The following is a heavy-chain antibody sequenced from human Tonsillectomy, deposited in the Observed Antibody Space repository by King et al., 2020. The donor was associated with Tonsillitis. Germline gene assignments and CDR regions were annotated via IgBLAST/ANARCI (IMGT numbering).Heavy chain of an antibody. CDR2: IYYSGST. Sequence: QLQESGPGLVKPSETLSLTCTVSGGSISSSSYYWGWIRQPPGKGLEWIGSIYYSGSTYYNPSLKSRVTISVDTSKNQFSLKLSSETAADTAVYYCARHRVYCSSTSCYWETYYYYYGMDVWGQGTTVTVSS. D-gene: IGHD2-2*01. J-gene: IGHJ6*02. CDR3: ARHRVYCSSTSCYWETYYYYYGMDV. CDR1: GGSISSSSYY. V-gene: IGHV4-39*01.